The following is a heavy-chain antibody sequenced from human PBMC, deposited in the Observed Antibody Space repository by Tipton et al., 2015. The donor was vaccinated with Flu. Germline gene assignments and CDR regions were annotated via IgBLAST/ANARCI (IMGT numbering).Heavy chain of an antibody. D-gene: IGHD4-17*01. CDR1: GGSIISGGYY. Sequence: LRLSCTVSGGSIISGGYYWGWIRQHPGKGLEWIGYISYTGTTYYNPSLRGRVTISLDTSENQFSLMLKSMTAADTAVYYCARVPSTVTAQFDYWGLGTLVTVSS. V-gene: IGHV4-31*03. J-gene: IGHJ4*02. CDR3: ARVPSTVTAQFDY. CDR2: ISYTGTT.